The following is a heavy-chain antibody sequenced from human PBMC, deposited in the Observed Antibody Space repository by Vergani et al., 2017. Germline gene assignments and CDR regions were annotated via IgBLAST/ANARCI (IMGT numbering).Heavy chain of an antibody. CDR3: ARDRGDWRYSRYFYNYYMDV. J-gene: IGHJ6*03. D-gene: IGHD2-8*02. CDR2: IWYDGSNK. CDR1: GFRFSSYG. V-gene: IGHV3-33*01. Sequence: QVQLVESGGGVVQPGRSLRLSCAASGFRFSSYGMNWVRQAPGKGLEWVAVIWYDGSNKYYADSVKGRFTISRDNSKSTLFLQMNSLRVEDMAVYYCARDRGDWRYSRYFYNYYMDVWGKGTTVTVSS.